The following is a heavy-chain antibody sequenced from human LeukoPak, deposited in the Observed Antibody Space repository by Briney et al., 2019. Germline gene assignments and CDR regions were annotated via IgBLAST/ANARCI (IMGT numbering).Heavy chain of an antibody. CDR3: ARDWDC. J-gene: IGHJ4*02. CDR2: MNTTGST. Sequence: PSETLSLTCTVSGDSISIGSYYWSWIRQPAGKGLEWIGHMNTTGSTKYNPSLKSRVTISVDRTNNQFSLKLSSVTAADTAVYYCARDWDCWGQGTLVAVSS. V-gene: IGHV4-61*09. CDR1: GDSISIGSYY.